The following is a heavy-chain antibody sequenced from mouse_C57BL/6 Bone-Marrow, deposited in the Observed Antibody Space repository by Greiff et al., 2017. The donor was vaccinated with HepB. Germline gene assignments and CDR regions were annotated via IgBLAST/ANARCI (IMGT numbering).Heavy chain of an antibody. J-gene: IGHJ4*01. CDR3: ARAVYYGSSYHYYAMDY. V-gene: IGHV3-1*01. CDR1: GYSITSGYD. D-gene: IGHD1-1*01. Sequence: EVQLQQSGPGMVKPSQSLSLTCTVTGYSITSGYDWHWIRHFPGNKLEWMGYISYSGSTNYNPSLKSRISITHDTSKNHFFLKLNSVTTEDTATYYCARAVYYGSSYHYYAMDYWGQGTSVTVSS. CDR2: ISYSGST.